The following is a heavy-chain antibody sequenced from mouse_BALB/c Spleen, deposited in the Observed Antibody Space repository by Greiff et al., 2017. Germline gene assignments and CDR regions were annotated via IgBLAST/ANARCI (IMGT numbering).Heavy chain of an antibody. CDR1: GDSITSGY. J-gene: IGHJ1*01. CDR3: ARCNYGSLYFDV. CDR2: ISYSGST. V-gene: IGHV3-8*02. D-gene: IGHD2-2*01. Sequence: EVKVEESGPSLVKPSQTLSLTCSVTGDSITSGYWNWIRKFPGNKLEYMGYISYSGSTYYNPSLKSRISITRDTSKNQYYLQLNSVTTEDTATYYCARCNYGSLYFDVWGAGTTVTVSS.